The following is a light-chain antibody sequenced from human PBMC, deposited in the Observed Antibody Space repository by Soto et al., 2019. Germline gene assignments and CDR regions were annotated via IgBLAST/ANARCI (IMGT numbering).Light chain of an antibody. Sequence: QSVLTQPPSVSGAPGQRVTISCTGSSSNIGAGYDVHWYQQLPGTAPKLLIYGNSNRPSGVPDRFSGSKSGTSASLAITGLQGEDEADYYCRSYDSSLSGSVVFGGGTKLTVL. CDR3: RSYDSSLSGSVV. CDR2: GNS. CDR1: SSNIGAGYD. V-gene: IGLV1-40*01. J-gene: IGLJ2*01.